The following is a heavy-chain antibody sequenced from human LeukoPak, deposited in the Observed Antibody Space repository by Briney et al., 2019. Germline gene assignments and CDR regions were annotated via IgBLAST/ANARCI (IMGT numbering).Heavy chain of an antibody. D-gene: IGHD3-10*01. CDR1: GFTFSSYA. CDR2: ISGSGATT. Sequence: PGGSLRLSCAASGFTFSSYAMSWVRQAPGKGLEWVSAISGSGATTYYADSVKGRFTISRDKSNNTLYLQMNSLRAEDTAVYYCAKDYAYYYGSGIGGSDYWGQGTLVTVSS. CDR3: AKDYAYYYGSGIGGSDY. V-gene: IGHV3-23*01. J-gene: IGHJ4*02.